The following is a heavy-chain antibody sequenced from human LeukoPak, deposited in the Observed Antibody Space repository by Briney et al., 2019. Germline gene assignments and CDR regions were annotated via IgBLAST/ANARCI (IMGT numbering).Heavy chain of an antibody. V-gene: IGHV4-4*09. Sequence: PSETLSLTCTVSGGSISSYYWSWIRQPPGKGLEWIGYIYTSGSTNYNPSLKSRVTISVDTSKNRFSLKLSSVTAADTAVYYCARHWELLEGDYYYYYMDVWGKGTTVTVSS. CDR3: ARHWELLEGDYYYYYMDV. D-gene: IGHD1-26*01. J-gene: IGHJ6*03. CDR2: IYTSGST. CDR1: GGSISSYY.